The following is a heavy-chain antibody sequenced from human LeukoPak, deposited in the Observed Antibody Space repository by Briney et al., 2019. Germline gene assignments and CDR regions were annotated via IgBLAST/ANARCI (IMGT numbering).Heavy chain of an antibody. D-gene: IGHD1-26*01. CDR2: IIPIFGST. J-gene: IGHJ6*03. CDR3: ARVGRGRGSLPNSYYYMDV. CDR1: GDIFNSYS. Sequence: SVKVSCNASGDIFNSYSVSWVRQAPGQGLEWMGGIIPIFGSTNYAQKFQGRVTITTDQSTRTAYMELNSLSSDDTAVYYCARVGRGRGSLPNSYYYMDVWGKGTTVTVSS. V-gene: IGHV1-69*05.